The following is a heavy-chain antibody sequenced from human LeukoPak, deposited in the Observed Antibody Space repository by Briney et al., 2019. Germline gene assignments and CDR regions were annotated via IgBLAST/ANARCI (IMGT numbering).Heavy chain of an antibody. CDR1: GGSISSGSYY. CDR2: ISTAGTT. Sequence: SETLSLTCTVSGGSISSGSYYWSWIRQPAGKGLEWIAYISTAGTTFYNPSLKSRVTISVDTSKNQFSLKLSSVTAADTAVYYCARDRTSPSWYYYYMDVWGKGTTVTVSS. D-gene: IGHD1-14*01. J-gene: IGHJ6*03. V-gene: IGHV4-61*09. CDR3: ARDRTSPSWYYYYMDV.